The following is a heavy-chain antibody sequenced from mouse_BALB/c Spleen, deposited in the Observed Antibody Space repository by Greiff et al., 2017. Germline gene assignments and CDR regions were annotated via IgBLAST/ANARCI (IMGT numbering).Heavy chain of an antibody. J-gene: IGHJ3*01. Sequence: DVMLVESGGGLVKPGGSLKLSCAASGFTFSSYAMSWVRQTPEKRLEWVASISSGGSTYYPDSVKGRFTISRDNARNILYLQMSSLRSEDTAMYYCARGDYGYDGGFAYWGQGTLVTVSA. CDR2: ISSGGST. CDR3: ARGDYGYDGGFAY. D-gene: IGHD2-2*01. CDR1: GFTFSSYA. V-gene: IGHV5-6-5*01.